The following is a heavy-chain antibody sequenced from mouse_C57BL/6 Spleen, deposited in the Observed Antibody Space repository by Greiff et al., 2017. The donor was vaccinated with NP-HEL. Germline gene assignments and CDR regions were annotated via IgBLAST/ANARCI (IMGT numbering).Heavy chain of an antibody. CDR2: INYDGSST. J-gene: IGHJ4*01. CDR3: ARDGYYGYAMDY. CDR1: GFTFSDYY. Sequence: EVMLVESEGGLVQPGSSMKLSCTASGFTFSDYYMAWVRQVPEKGLEWVANINYDGSSTYYLDSLKSRFIISRDNAKNILYLQMSSLKSEDTATYYCARDGYYGYAMDYWGQGTSVTVSS. D-gene: IGHD2-3*01. V-gene: IGHV5-16*01.